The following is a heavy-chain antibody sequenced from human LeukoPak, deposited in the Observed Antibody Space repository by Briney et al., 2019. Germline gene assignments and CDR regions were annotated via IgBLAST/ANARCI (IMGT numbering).Heavy chain of an antibody. CDR3: ARDVRDGYNPQGLFDY. D-gene: IGHD5-24*01. CDR1: GFTFSDYY. Sequence: PGGSLRLSCAASGFTFSDYYMSWMRQAPGNGLESVSYISSSGSTIYYADSVKGRFTISRDNAKNSLYLQMNSLRDEDTAVYYYARDVRDGYNPQGLFDYWGQGTLVTVSS. V-gene: IGHV3-11*01. J-gene: IGHJ4*02. CDR2: ISSSGSTI.